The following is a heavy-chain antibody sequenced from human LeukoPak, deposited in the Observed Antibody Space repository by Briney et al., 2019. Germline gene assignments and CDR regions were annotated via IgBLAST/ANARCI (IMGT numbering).Heavy chain of an antibody. D-gene: IGHD4-23*01. CDR2: ISTTGGST. V-gene: IGHV3-23*01. CDR1: GFSFNNYA. CDR3: AKDWTTVVTPKGYYFDS. Sequence: GGSLRLSCAASGFSFNNYAMSWVRQAPGKGLEWVSAISTTGGSTYYADSVKDRFTVSRDNSKNTLSLQMDSLRVEDTALYYCAKDWTTVVTPKGYYFDSWGQGTLVTVSS. J-gene: IGHJ4*02.